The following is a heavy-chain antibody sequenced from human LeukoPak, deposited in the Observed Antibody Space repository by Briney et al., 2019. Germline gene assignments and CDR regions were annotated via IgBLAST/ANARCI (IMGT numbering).Heavy chain of an antibody. V-gene: IGHV3-30*18. CDR3: AKDPTRQQLADIFDY. D-gene: IGHD6-13*01. J-gene: IGHJ4*02. Sequence: QAGGSLRLSCAASGFTFSGYDMHWVRQAPGKGLEWVAVISYDGSNKYYADSVKGRFTISRDNSKNTLYLQMNSLRAEDTAVYYCAKDPTRQQLADIFDYWGQGTLVSVSS. CDR1: GFTFSGYD. CDR2: ISYDGSNK.